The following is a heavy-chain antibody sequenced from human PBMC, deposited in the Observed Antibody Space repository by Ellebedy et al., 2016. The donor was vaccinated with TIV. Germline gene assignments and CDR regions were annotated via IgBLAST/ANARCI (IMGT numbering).Heavy chain of an antibody. J-gene: IGHJ4*02. CDR3: ARGGAGAMIID. CDR1: GYTFTSYD. V-gene: IGHV1-8*01. Sequence: ASVKVSCKASGYTFTSYDINWVRQAAGQGPEWMGWMNPNTGSTSYAQKFQGRVTITRDTSASTAYMELSSLTSEDTAVYYCARGGAGAMIIDWGQGTLVTVSS. D-gene: IGHD3/OR15-3a*01. CDR2: MNPNTGST.